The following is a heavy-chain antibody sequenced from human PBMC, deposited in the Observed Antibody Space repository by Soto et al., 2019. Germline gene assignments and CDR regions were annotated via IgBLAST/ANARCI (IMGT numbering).Heavy chain of an antibody. V-gene: IGHV3-23*01. CDR2: ISGSGGST. CDR3: SKGGVDTTLGVDY. D-gene: IGHD5-18*01. Sequence: EVQLLESGGGLVQPGGSLRLSCAASGFTFSSYAMTWVRQPPGKGLEWVSAISGSGGSTYYADSVKGRFTISRDNSKNTLYPQMNSLRAEDTAVYYCSKGGVDTTLGVDYWGQGTLVTVSS. J-gene: IGHJ4*02. CDR1: GFTFSSYA.